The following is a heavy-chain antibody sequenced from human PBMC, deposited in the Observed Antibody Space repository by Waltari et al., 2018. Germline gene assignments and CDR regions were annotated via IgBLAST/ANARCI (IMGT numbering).Heavy chain of an antibody. V-gene: IGHV1-18*01. J-gene: IGHJ6*02. CDR3: ATLSRLYGSGSYYNYYYYGMDV. D-gene: IGHD3-10*01. CDR2: ISAYNGNT. CDR1: GYTFTSYG. Sequence: QVQLVQSGAEVKKPGASVKVSCKASGYTFTSYGISWVRQAPGQGLEWMGWISAYNGNTNNAQKLQGRVTMTTDTSTSTAYMELRSLRSDDTAVYYCATLSRLYGSGSYYNYYYYGMDVWGQGTTVTVSS.